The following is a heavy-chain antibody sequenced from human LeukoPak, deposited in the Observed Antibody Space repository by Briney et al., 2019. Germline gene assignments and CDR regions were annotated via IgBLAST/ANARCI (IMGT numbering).Heavy chain of an antibody. CDR3: AGVRRYCSSTSCQNWFDP. CDR1: GYTFTGYY. J-gene: IGHJ5*02. D-gene: IGHD2-2*01. CDR2: INPNSGGT. Sequence: GASVKVSCKAPGYTFTGYYMHWVRQAPGQGLEWMGWINPNSGGTNYAQKFQGRVTMTRDTSISTAYMELSRLRSDDTAVYYCAGVRRYCSSTSCQNWFDPWGQGTLVTVSS. V-gene: IGHV1-2*02.